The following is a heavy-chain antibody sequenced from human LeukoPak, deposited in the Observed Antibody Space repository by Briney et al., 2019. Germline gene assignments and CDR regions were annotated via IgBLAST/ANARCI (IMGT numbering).Heavy chain of an antibody. V-gene: IGHV4-34*01. CDR2: INHSGST. CDR3: ASRAYRSYEGDADY. J-gene: IGHJ4*02. CDR1: GGSFSGYY. Sequence: PSETLSLTCAVYGGSFSGYYWSWIRQPPGKGLEWIGEINHSGSTNYNPSLKSRVTISVDTSKNQFSLKLSSVTAADTAVYYCASRAYRSYEGDADYWGQGTLVTVSS. D-gene: IGHD6-6*01.